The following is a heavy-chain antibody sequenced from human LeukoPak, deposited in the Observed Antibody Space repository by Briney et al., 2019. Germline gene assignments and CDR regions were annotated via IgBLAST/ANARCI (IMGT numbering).Heavy chain of an antibody. CDR1: GFTFSSYA. CDR2: ISGSGGST. D-gene: IGHD4-17*01. J-gene: IGHJ5*02. V-gene: IGHV3-23*01. CDR3: ARGDDYGDYDLDP. Sequence: GGSLRLSCAASGFTFSSYAMSWVRQAPGKGLEWVSAISGSGGSTYYADSVKGRFTISRDNAKNSLYLQMNSLRAEDTAVYYCARGDDYGDYDLDPWGQGTLVTVSS.